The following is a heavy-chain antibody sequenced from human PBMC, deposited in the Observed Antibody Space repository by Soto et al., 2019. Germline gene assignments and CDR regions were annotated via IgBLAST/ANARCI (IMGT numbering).Heavy chain of an antibody. Sequence: QVQLQESGPGLVKPSETLSLTCTVSGGSISPYYWSWVRQPPGKGLEWIGFIYHNGRTNYNPSLESRVTISVDTSNNQFSLKLSSVTAADTAAYYCARYYCINGVCHYFDYWGQGALVTVSS. CDR3: ARYYCINGVCHYFDY. J-gene: IGHJ4*02. D-gene: IGHD2-8*01. V-gene: IGHV4-59*01. CDR1: GGSISPYY. CDR2: IYHNGRT.